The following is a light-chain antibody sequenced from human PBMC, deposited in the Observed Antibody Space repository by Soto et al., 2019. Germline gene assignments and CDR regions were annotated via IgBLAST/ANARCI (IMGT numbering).Light chain of an antibody. CDR1: QVVGSTY. V-gene: IGKV3-20*01. Sequence: EIVLTQSPGTLSLSPGERATLSCRASQVVGSTYLAWYQQKPGQAPRLLIYGASSRATGIPDRFSGSGSGTDFTLTISRLEPEDFAVYYCQHYGSLVLTFGGGTKVEIK. CDR3: QHYGSLVLT. J-gene: IGKJ4*01. CDR2: GAS.